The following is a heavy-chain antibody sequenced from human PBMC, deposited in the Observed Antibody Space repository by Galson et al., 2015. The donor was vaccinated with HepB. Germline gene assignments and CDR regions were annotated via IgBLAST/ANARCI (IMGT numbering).Heavy chain of an antibody. J-gene: IGHJ4*01. CDR2: ISGSAGST. CDR3: ATGPPGYFDY. Sequence: CAASGFTFSRYDMNWVRQAPGKGLEWVAVISGSAGSTNYADTVKGRYSITRDNSKKTPYLQMNGLRAEYTAVYYCATGPPGYFDYWGHGALVTVSS. CDR1: GFTFSRYD. V-gene: IGHV3-23*01.